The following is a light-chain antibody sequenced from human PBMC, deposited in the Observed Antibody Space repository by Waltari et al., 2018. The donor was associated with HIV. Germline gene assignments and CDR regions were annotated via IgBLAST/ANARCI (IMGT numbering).Light chain of an antibody. J-gene: IGKJ1*01. V-gene: IGKV1-5*03. CDR3: QQYNSLRT. Sequence: DIQMTQSPSTLSASVGDSVSITCRANQNIGNWLAWYQQKPGKTPNLLIFKASTLQTGVPSRFSGSGSGTEFTLSIRSLQPDDFATYYCQQYNSLRTFGQGTKVEIK. CDR2: KAS. CDR1: QNIGNW.